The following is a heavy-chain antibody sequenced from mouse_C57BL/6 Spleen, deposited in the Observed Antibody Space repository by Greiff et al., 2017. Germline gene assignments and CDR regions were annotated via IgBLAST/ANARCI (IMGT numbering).Heavy chain of an antibody. CDR2: INPNNGGT. J-gene: IGHJ3*01. Sequence: EVKLQQSGPELVKPGASVKISCKASGYTFTDYYMNWVKQSNGKSLEWIGDINPNNGGTSYNQKFKGKATLTVDKSSSTAYMELRSLTSEDSAVYYCARWLSWFAYWGQGTLVTVSA. V-gene: IGHV1-26*01. D-gene: IGHD3-3*01. CDR1: GYTFTDYY. CDR3: ARWLSWFAY.